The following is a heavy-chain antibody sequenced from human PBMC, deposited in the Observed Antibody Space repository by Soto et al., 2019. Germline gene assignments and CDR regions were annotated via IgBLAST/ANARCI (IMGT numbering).Heavy chain of an antibody. CDR3: ARGVGENGHKLVSRIDY. V-gene: IGHV4-34*01. CDR2: INHSGST. CDR1: GGSFSGYY. D-gene: IGHD3-16*01. Sequence: NPSETLSLTCAVYGGSFSGYYWSWIRQPPGKGLEWIGEINHSGSTNYNPSLKSRVTISVDTSKNQFSLKLSSVTAADTAVYYCARGVGENGHKLVSRIDYWGQGTLVTVSS. J-gene: IGHJ4*02.